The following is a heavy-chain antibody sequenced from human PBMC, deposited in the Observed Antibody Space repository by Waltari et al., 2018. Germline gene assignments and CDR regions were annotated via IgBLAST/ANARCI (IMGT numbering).Heavy chain of an antibody. D-gene: IGHD1-20*01. CDR1: GITFSPSW. CDR3: TRGITKAFDP. J-gene: IGHJ5*02. V-gene: IGHV3-74*01. CDR2: SSPNGRLT. Sequence: EVQLVESGGDLLQPGGSLRLSCAASGITFSPSWMHWFRQTPGTGLEWVSHSSPNGRLTGYADYVRGRFTISRDNAKSMLYLQMNSLRADDTAVYYCTRGITKAFDPWGQGTLVTVSS.